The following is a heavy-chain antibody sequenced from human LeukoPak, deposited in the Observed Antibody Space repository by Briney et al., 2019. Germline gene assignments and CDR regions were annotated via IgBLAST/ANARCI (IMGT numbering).Heavy chain of an antibody. CDR1: GGSFSGYY. J-gene: IGHJ5*02. CDR2: INHSGST. CDR3: ARGGYCSSTSCFGQLGKLYNWFDP. D-gene: IGHD2-2*01. Sequence: PSETLSLTCAVYGGSFSGYYWSWLRQPPGKGLEWTGEINHSGSTNYNPSLKSRVTISVDTSKNQFSLKLSSVTAADTAVYYCARGGYCSSTSCFGQLGKLYNWFDPWGQGTLVTVSS. V-gene: IGHV4-34*01.